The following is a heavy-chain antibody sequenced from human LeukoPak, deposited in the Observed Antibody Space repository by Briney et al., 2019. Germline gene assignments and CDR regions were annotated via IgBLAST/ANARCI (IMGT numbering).Heavy chain of an antibody. CDR3: ARDWLASDYYYYYYMDV. CDR2: IYNSGST. V-gene: IGHV4-4*07. D-gene: IGHD2-2*01. Sequence: PSETLSLTCTVSVGSISSYYWSWIRQPAGKGLEWIGRIYNSGSTNYNPSIKSQVTMSVDTSKNQFSLKLSSVTAADTAVYYCARDWLASDYYYYYYMDVWGKGTTVTVSS. J-gene: IGHJ6*03. CDR1: VGSISSYY.